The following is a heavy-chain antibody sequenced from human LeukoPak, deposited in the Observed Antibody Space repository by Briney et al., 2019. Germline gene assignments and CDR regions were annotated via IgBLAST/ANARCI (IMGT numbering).Heavy chain of an antibody. J-gene: IGHJ4*02. Sequence: GGSLRLSCAASGFTVSSNYMSWVRPAPGKGLEWVSVIYSGGSTYYADSVKGRFTISRDNSKNTLYLQMNSLGAEDTAVYYCARDLVVRGAYYFDYWGQGTLVTVSS. V-gene: IGHV3-53*01. CDR2: IYSGGST. CDR1: GFTVSSNY. D-gene: IGHD2-8*02. CDR3: ARDLVVRGAYYFDY.